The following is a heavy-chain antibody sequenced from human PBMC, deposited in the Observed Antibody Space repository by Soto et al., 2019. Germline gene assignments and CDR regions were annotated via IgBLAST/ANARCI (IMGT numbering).Heavy chain of an antibody. D-gene: IGHD3-10*01. V-gene: IGHV3-33*01. J-gene: IGHJ4*02. CDR3: ARDEEKYYGSGSYNSFDY. CDR2: IWYDGSNK. Sequence: GGSLRLSCAASGFTFSSYGMHWVRQAPGKGLEWVAVIWYDGSNKYYADSVKGRFTISRDNSKNTLYLQMNSLRAEDTAVYYCARDEEKYYGSGSYNSFDYWGQGTLVTVS. CDR1: GFTFSSYG.